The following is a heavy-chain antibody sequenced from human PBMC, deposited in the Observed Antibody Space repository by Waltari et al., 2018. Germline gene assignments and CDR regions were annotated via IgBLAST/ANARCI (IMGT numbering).Heavy chain of an antibody. D-gene: IGHD3-22*01. Sequence: QLQLQESGPGLVKPSETLSLTCTVSGGSIRSSSYYWGWIRPPPGKGLEWIGSIYYSGSTYYNPSLKSRVTISVDTSKNQFSLKLSSVTAADTAVYCCARHPYDSSGYYYGGELDYWGQGTLVTVSS. CDR1: GGSIRSSSYY. CDR3: ARHPYDSSGYYYGGELDY. CDR2: IYYSGST. V-gene: IGHV4-39*01. J-gene: IGHJ4*02.